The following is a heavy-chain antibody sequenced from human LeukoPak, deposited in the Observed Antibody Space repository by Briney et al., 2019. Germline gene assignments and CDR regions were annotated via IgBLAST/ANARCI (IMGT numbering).Heavy chain of an antibody. CDR3: AKGSYYDSSGSFYFDY. CDR2: INDRGGST. CDR1: GFTFSSYA. Sequence: PGGSLRLSCAASGFTFSSYAMSWVRQAPGKGLDWVSAINDRGGSTYYADSVKGRFTISRDNSKNTLYVQVNSLGTEDTAAYYCAKGSYYDSSGSFYFDYWGQGTLVTVSS. J-gene: IGHJ4*02. D-gene: IGHD3-22*01. V-gene: IGHV3-23*01.